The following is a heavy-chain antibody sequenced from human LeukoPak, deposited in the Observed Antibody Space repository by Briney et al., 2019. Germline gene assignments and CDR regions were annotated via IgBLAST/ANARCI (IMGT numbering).Heavy chain of an antibody. D-gene: IGHD2-2*01. CDR1: GFNFSDFY. Sequence: GGSLRLSCAASGFNFSDFYMSWIRQAPGKGLEWLSSISLSGSTITYAASVKGRVAVSRDNAKNSVVLHILSLRADDTAVYYCAREASCSSTTCCFDYWGQGTLVTVSS. CDR3: AREASCSSTTCCFDY. J-gene: IGHJ4*02. V-gene: IGHV3-11*01. CDR2: ISLSGSTI.